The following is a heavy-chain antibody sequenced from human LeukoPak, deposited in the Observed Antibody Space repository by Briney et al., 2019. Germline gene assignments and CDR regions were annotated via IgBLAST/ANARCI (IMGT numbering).Heavy chain of an antibody. CDR3: AREKNRGYYFDY. J-gene: IGHJ4*02. Sequence: SMKVSCKASGGTFSSYAVSWVRQAPGQGLEWMGRIIPIFGTANYAQKFQGRVTITTDESTSTAYMELSSLRSEDTAVYYCAREKNRGYYFDYWGQGTLVTVSS. D-gene: IGHD7-27*01. CDR1: GGTFSSYA. CDR2: IIPIFGTA. V-gene: IGHV1-69*05.